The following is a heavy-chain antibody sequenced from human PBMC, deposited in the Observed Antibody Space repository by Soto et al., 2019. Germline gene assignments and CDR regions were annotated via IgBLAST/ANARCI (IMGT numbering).Heavy chain of an antibody. V-gene: IGHV1-18*01. J-gene: IGHJ4*02. CDR3: ARAQPVCSSLNCYHMGGDY. D-gene: IGHD2-2*01. Sequence: QVQLVQSGTDVRKPGASVKVSCKASGYTFSNYGISWVRQAPGQGLEWLGWISAYSGDTNYAQNLQGRVTMTTDASTSTAYLELRSLSFADTAVYYCARAQPVCSSLNCYHMGGDYWGQGTLVTVSS. CDR1: GYTFSNYG. CDR2: ISAYSGDT.